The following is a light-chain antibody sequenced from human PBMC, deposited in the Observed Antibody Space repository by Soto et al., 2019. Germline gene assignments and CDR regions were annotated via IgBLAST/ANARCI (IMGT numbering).Light chain of an antibody. V-gene: IGKV1-5*03. CDR3: QQYNSYSLWT. J-gene: IGKJ1*01. Sequence: EIQMTQSPSTLSASVGDRVTITCLASQSISSWLAWYQQKPGKAPNLLVYKASSLESGVPSMFSGSGSGTEFTLTISSLQPDDFATYYGQQYNSYSLWTVGQGTKVDIK. CDR1: QSISSW. CDR2: KAS.